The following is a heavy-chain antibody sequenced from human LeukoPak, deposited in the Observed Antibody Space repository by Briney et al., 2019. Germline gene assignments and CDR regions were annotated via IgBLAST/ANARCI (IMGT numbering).Heavy chain of an antibody. CDR1: GSTFSSYA. J-gene: IGHJ4*02. D-gene: IGHD6-19*01. Sequence: GGSLRLSCAASGSTFSSYAMSWVRQAPGRGLEWVSAISGSGGSTYYTDSVRGRFTISRDNSKNTLYLQMNSLRAEDTAVYYCAMNPGYSSNYWGQGTLVTVSS. CDR3: AMNPGYSSNY. V-gene: IGHV3-23*01. CDR2: ISGSGGST.